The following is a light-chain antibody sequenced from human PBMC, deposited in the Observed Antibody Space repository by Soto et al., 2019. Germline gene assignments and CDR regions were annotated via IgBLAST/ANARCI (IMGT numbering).Light chain of an antibody. CDR3: SSYTSSSTLCV. CDR1: SSDVGGYNY. J-gene: IGLJ1*01. CDR2: DVS. V-gene: IGLV2-14*01. Sequence: QSVLTQPASVSGSPGQSITISCTGTSSDVGGYNYVSWYQQHPGKAPKLMIYDVSNRPSGVSNRFSGSKSGNTASLPISGLQAEDEADYYCSSYTSSSTLCVFGTGTKVTVL.